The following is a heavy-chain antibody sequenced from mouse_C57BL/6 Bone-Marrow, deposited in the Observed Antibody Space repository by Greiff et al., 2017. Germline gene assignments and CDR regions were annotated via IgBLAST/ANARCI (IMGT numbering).Heavy chain of an antibody. J-gene: IGHJ2*01. D-gene: IGHD1-1*01. V-gene: IGHV1-76*01. CDR1: GYTFTDYY. CDR3: ARLPYYYGSSHFDY. Sequence: QVQLKQSGAELVRPGASVKLSCKASGYTFTDYYINWVKQRPGQGLEWIARIYPGSGNTYYNEKFKGKATLTAEKSSSTAYMQLSSLTSEDSAVYFCARLPYYYGSSHFDYWGQGTTLTVSS. CDR2: IYPGSGNT.